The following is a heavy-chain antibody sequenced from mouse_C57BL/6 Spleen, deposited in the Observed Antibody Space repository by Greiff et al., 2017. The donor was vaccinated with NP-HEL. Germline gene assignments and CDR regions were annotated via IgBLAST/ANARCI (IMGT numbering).Heavy chain of an antibody. CDR2: IYPGDGDT. Sequence: VQRVESGPELVKPGASVKISCKASGYAFSSSWMNWVKQRPGKGLEWIGRIYPGDGDTNYNGKFKGKATLTADKSSSTAYMQLSSLTSEDSAVYFCARDYYYGSSPYYFDYWGQGTTLTVSS. CDR3: ARDYYYGSSPYYFDY. CDR1: GYAFSSSW. D-gene: IGHD1-1*01. V-gene: IGHV1-82*01. J-gene: IGHJ2*01.